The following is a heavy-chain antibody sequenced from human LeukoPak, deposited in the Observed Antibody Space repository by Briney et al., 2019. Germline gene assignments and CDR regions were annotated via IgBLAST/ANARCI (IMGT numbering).Heavy chain of an antibody. Sequence: GASAKVSCKASGYTFTSYGISWVRQAPGQGLEWMGWISAYNGNTNYAQKLQGRVTMTTDTSTSTAYMELRSLRSDDTAVYYCARDPDNYYGSGSYMDVWGQGTTVTASS. V-gene: IGHV1-18*01. CDR3: ARDPDNYYGSGSYMDV. J-gene: IGHJ6*02. CDR2: ISAYNGNT. D-gene: IGHD3-10*01. CDR1: GYTFTSYG.